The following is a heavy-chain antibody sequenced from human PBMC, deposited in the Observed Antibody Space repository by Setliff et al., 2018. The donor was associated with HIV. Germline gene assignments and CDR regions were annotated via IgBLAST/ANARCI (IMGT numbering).Heavy chain of an antibody. Sequence: SETLSLTCTASGGSISSGGYYWSWIRQHPGKGLEWIGYIYYSGSTYYNPSLKSRVTISVDTSKNQFSLKLSSVTAADTAMYFCARESRNDFWSGYYRTFDIWGQGTMVTVSS. CDR1: GGSISSGGYY. CDR3: ARESRNDFWSGYYRTFDI. J-gene: IGHJ3*02. CDR2: IYYSGST. V-gene: IGHV4-31*02. D-gene: IGHD3-3*01.